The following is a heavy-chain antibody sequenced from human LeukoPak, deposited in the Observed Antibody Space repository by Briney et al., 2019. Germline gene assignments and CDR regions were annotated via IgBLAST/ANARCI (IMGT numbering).Heavy chain of an antibody. D-gene: IGHD6-19*01. J-gene: IGHJ5*02. V-gene: IGHV4-39*01. CDR3: AKPRTRLAWFDP. CDR1: GGSISSSSYY. Sequence: SETLSLTCTVSGGSISSSSYYWGWIRQPPGKGLEWIGSIYYSGSTYYNPSLKSRVTVSVDTSKNQFSLKVRSVTAADTAVYYCAKPRTRLAWFDPWGQGTLVTVSS. CDR2: IYYSGST.